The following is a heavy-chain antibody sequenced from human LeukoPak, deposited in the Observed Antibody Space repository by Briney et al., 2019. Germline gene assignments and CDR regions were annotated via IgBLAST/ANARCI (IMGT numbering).Heavy chain of an antibody. V-gene: IGHV1-46*01. CDR2: INPSGGST. CDR3: ARRKVSSGYYYSFDY. D-gene: IGHD3-22*01. CDR1: GYTFTSYY. J-gene: IGHJ4*02. Sequence: ASVKVSCTASGYTFTSYYMHWVRQAPGQGLEWMGIINPSGGSTSYAQKFQGRVTMTRDMSTSTVYMELSSLRSEDTAVYYCARRKVSSGYYYSFDYWGQGTLVTVSS.